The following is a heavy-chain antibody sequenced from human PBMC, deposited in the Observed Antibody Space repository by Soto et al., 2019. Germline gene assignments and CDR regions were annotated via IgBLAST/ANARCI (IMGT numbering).Heavy chain of an antibody. V-gene: IGHV3-7*01. J-gene: IGHJ4*02. CDR2: IKQDGSEE. CDR1: GFTFSNYW. D-gene: IGHD2-2*01. CDR3: ERTLSGQVSAAIKY. Sequence: GGSLRLSCAASGFTFSNYWMSWVRQAPGKGLEWVANIKQDGSEEYYVDSVKGRFTISRDNAKNSVYLQMSSLRAEDTAMYYCERTLSGQVSAAIKYWGQGTLVTVSS.